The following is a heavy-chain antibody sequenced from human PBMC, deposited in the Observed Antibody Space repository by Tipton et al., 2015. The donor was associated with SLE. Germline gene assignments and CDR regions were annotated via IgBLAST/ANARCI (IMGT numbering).Heavy chain of an antibody. Sequence: QSGPEVKKPGESLKISCKGSGYSFTSYWIGWVRQMPGKGLEWMGIIYPGDSDTRYSPSLQGQVTISADKSISTAYQQWGNLKASDTAMYYWAGLTGDGLTGYFDLWGRGTLVTVAS. CDR1: GYSFTSYW. CDR2: IYPGDSDT. D-gene: IGHD7-27*01. CDR3: AGLTGDGLTGYFDL. J-gene: IGHJ2*01. V-gene: IGHV5-51*03.